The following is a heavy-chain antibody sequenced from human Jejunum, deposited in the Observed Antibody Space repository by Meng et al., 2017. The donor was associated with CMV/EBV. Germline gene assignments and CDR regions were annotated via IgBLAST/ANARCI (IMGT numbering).Heavy chain of an antibody. CDR3: AKPLSPYDFWSGADY. D-gene: IGHD3-3*01. V-gene: IGHV3-9*01. J-gene: IGHJ4*02. CDR1: FTFDDYA. Sequence: FTFDDYAMPWVRQAPGKGLEWVSGISWNGGNIDYADSVRGRFTISRDNAKNSLYLQMNSLKAEDTAFYYCAKPLSPYDFWSGADYWGQGTLVTVSS. CDR2: ISWNGGNI.